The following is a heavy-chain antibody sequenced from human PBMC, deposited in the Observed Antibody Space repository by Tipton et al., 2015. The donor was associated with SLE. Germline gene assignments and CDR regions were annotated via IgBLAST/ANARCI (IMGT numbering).Heavy chain of an antibody. Sequence: TLSLTCTVFSGSISSYYLSWIRQPPGKGLEWIGYIYYTGSTNYNPSLKSRVTISVDTSKNQFSLKLSSLTAADTAVYFCTRGRSGRDGHNYMDSWGQGTLVTVSS. V-gene: IGHV4-59*12. J-gene: IGHJ5*02. CDR1: SGSISSYY. CDR2: IYYTGST. CDR3: TRGRSGRDGHNYMDS. D-gene: IGHD5-24*01.